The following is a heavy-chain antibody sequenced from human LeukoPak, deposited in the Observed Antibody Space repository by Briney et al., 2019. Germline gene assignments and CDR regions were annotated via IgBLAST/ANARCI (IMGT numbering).Heavy chain of an antibody. CDR2: INHIVST. J-gene: IGHJ4*02. D-gene: IGHD5-18*01. CDR3: ARDGRLWLPFDY. Sequence: PSETLSLTCAVYGGSFSVYYWSWIRQPPGKGLEWNGEINHIVSTNYNPSLKTRVTISVDTSKTQFSVKMSFVSAAETAVYYCARDGRLWLPFDYWGQGTLVTVSS. CDR1: GGSFSVYY. V-gene: IGHV4-34*01.